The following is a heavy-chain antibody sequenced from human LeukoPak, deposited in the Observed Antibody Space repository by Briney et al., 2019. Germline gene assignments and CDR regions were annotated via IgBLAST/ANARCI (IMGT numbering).Heavy chain of an antibody. CDR2: IIPIFGTA. J-gene: IGHJ6*02. CDR1: GNSISNYA. V-gene: IGHV1-69*13. Sequence: SVKVSCKASGNSISNYAVSWVRQAPGQGFEWMGGIIPIFGTADYAQKFQGRVTITAYQSTSTTYMALSSLKSEDTATYYCTTRACHAGGCSSSFYYYYGLHFWGQGTTVSVSS. D-gene: IGHD3-16*01. CDR3: TTRACHAGGCSSSFYYYYGLHF.